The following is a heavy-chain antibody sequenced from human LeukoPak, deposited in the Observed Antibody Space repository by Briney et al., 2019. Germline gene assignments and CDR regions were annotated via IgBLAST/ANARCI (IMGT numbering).Heavy chain of an antibody. CDR1: GFTFSSYS. V-gene: IGHV3-48*01. CDR2: ISSSSSTI. J-gene: IGHJ4*02. CDR3: ASLCDSELWYYFDY. Sequence: GTSLRLSCAASGFTFSSYSMNWVRQAPGKGLEWVSYISSSSSTIYYADSVKGRFTISRDNSKNTLYLQMNSLRAEDTAVYYCASLCDSELWYYFDYWGQGTLVTASS. D-gene: IGHD3-22*01.